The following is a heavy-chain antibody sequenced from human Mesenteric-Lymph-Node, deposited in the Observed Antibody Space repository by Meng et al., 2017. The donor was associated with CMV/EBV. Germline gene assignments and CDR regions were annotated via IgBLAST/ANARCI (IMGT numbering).Heavy chain of an antibody. CDR3: ARDLGYNWNSI. CDR2: IYSGGTT. CDR1: GFTFSSYW. D-gene: IGHD1-7*01. V-gene: IGHV3-53*01. J-gene: IGHJ4*02. Sequence: GGSLRLSCAASGFTFSSYWMHWVRQAPGKGLEWVSVIYSGGTTHYADSVKGRFTISRDSSKNTLYLQMNSLRAEDTAVYYCARDLGYNWNSIWGQGTLVTVSS.